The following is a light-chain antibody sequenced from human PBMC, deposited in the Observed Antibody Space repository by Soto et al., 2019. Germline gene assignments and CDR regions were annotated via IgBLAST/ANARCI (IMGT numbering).Light chain of an antibody. Sequence: QSALTQPASVSGSPGQSITISCTGTSSDVGAYDYVSWYQQHPDKAPKLMIYEVSNRPSGVSNRFSGSKSVNTATLTISGLQADDEADYYCSSYTSSSTRVFGTGTKLPVL. J-gene: IGLJ1*01. CDR3: SSYTSSSTRV. V-gene: IGLV2-14*03. CDR2: EVS. CDR1: SSDVGAYDY.